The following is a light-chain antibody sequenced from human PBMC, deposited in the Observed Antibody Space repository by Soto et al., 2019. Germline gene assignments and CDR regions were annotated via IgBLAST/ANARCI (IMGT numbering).Light chain of an antibody. V-gene: IGKV3D-15*01. Sequence: EIVMTQSPATLSVSPGERATLSCRASQSVSSYLAWYQQKPGQAPRLLIYDASNRATGIPARFSGSGSGTEFTLTISSLQSEDLAVYFCQQYHNWPPTFGQGTKVDIK. CDR1: QSVSSY. CDR3: QQYHNWPPT. CDR2: DAS. J-gene: IGKJ1*01.